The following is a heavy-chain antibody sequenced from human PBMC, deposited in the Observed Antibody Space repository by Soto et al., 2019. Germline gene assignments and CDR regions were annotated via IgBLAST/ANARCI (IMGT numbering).Heavy chain of an antibody. V-gene: IGHV1-69*01. CDR3: ARAAIHGSSWYFWFDP. Sequence: QVQLVQSGSGVKMPGSSVKVSCKTSGGTFSRHAINWVRQAPGQGLEWMGGIIPLFGTTNYAQKFKGRVTISADESTSTAYMELSSLTSEGAAVYYCARAAIHGSSWYFWFDPWGQGTLVTVSS. CDR2: IIPLFGTT. CDR1: GGTFSRHA. D-gene: IGHD6-13*01. J-gene: IGHJ5*02.